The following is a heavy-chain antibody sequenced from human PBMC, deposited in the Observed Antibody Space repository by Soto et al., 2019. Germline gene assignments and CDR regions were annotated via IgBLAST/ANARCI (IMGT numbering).Heavy chain of an antibody. CDR1: GGTFSSYA. Sequence: QVQLVQSGAEVKKPGSSVKVSCKASGGTFSSYAISWVRQAPGQGLEWMGGIIPIFGTTNYAQKFQGRVTITADESTSTAYMELSSLTSEDTAVYYCASARGYSYGSQGHFDYWGQGTLVTVSS. CDR2: IIPIFGTT. V-gene: IGHV1-69*01. CDR3: ASARGYSYGSQGHFDY. D-gene: IGHD5-18*01. J-gene: IGHJ4*02.